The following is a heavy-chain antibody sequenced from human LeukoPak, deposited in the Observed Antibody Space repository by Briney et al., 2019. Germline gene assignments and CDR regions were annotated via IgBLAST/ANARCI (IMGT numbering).Heavy chain of an antibody. J-gene: IGHJ6*03. CDR3: ARGGGLGAYYYYMDV. V-gene: IGHV4-59*01. D-gene: IGHD1-26*01. Sequence: SETLSLTCTVSGGSISSYYWSWIRQPPGKGLEWIGYIYYSGSTNYNPSLKSRVTISVDTSKNQFSLKLSSVTAADTAVYYCARGGGLGAYYYYMDVWGKGATVTVSS. CDR1: GGSISSYY. CDR2: IYYSGST.